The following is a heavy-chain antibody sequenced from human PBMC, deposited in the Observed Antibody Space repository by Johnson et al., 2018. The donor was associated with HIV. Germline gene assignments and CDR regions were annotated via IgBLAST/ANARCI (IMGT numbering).Heavy chain of an antibody. J-gene: IGHJ3*01. Sequence: VQLVESGGGLVQPGGSLRLSCAASGFTVSSNYMNWVRQAPGKGLEWVSVIYSGGNTNYVDSVKGRFTIYRDNSKNTLYLQMNSLKAEDTAVYYCASLSDDAFDFWGQGTMVIVSS. CDR3: ASLSDDAFDF. V-gene: IGHV3-66*01. CDR2: IYSGGNT. CDR1: GFTVSSNY.